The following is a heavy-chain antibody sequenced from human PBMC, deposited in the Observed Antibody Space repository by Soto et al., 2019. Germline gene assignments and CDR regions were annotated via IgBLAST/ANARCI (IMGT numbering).Heavy chain of an antibody. CDR1: GFSLGSSG. Sequence: PGGSLRLSCAASGFSLGSSGMSWIRQAPGKGLEWVSSISGSGGSAYYADSVKGRFTISRDNAKNSLYLQMNSLRAEDTAVYYCARDGGITMVRGVIRSAFDIWGQGTMVTVSS. CDR2: ISGSGGSA. D-gene: IGHD3-10*01. J-gene: IGHJ3*02. CDR3: ARDGGITMVRGVIRSAFDI. V-gene: IGHV3-21*01.